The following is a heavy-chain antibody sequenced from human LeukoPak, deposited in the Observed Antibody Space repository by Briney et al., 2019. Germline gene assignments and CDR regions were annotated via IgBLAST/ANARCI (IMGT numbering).Heavy chain of an antibody. Sequence: GGSLRLSCAASGFTFDDYAMHWVRQAPGKGLEWVSGISWNSGSMDYADSVKGRFTISRDNAKNSLYLQMNSLRAEDTALYYCAKDIRTRLRGYFDYWGQGTLVTVSS. D-gene: IGHD3-10*01. V-gene: IGHV3-9*01. CDR3: AKDIRTRLRGYFDY. CDR2: ISWNSGSM. J-gene: IGHJ4*02. CDR1: GFTFDDYA.